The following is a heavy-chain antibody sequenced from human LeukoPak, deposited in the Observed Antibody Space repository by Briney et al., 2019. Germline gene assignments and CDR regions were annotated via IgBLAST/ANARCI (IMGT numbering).Heavy chain of an antibody. CDR2: IYYSGST. V-gene: IGHV4-59*08. Sequence: SETLSLTCTVSGGSISSYYWSWIRRPPGKGLEWIGYIYYSGSTNYNPSLKSRVTISVDTSKNQFSLKLSSVTAADTAVYYCARHLGGRYPRYFDYWGQGTLVTVSS. J-gene: IGHJ4*02. CDR1: GGSISSYY. CDR3: ARHLGGRYPRYFDY. D-gene: IGHD3-16*01.